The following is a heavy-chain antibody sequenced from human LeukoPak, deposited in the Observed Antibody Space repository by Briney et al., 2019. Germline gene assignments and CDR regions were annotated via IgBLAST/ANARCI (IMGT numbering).Heavy chain of an antibody. D-gene: IGHD2-21*02. CDR3: ARGRSGGVVTLDY. V-gene: IGHV4-59*01. CDR2: ISYSGST. CDR1: GASINSSY. Sequence: KPSESLSLTCSVSGASINSSYWSWIRQPPGKGLEWIGYISYSGSTNSNPSLRSRVTMSVDTSKNQFSLKLTSMTAADTAVYYCARGRSGGVVTLDYWGQGTLVTVSS. J-gene: IGHJ4*02.